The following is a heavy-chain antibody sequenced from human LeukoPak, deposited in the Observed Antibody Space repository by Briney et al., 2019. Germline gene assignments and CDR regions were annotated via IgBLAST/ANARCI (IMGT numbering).Heavy chain of an antibody. J-gene: IGHJ6*02. D-gene: IGHD6-19*01. CDR2: ISSSNSYI. V-gene: IGHV3-21*01. CDR3: ARDQTRAVADYYYYYGMDV. Sequence: GGSLRLSCAASGFTFSSYSMNWVRQAPGKGLEWVSSISSSNSYIYYADSVKGRFTISRDNAKNSLYLQMNSLRAEDTAVYYCARDQTRAVADYYYYYGMDVWGQGTTVTVSS. CDR1: GFTFSSYS.